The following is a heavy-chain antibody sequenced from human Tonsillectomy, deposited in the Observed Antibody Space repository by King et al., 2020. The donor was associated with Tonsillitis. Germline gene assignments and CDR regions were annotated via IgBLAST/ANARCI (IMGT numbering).Heavy chain of an antibody. D-gene: IGHD2-15*01. J-gene: IGHJ3*02. CDR2: IHYKGST. CDR1: DGSISSDDDY. V-gene: IGHV4-30-4*01. Sequence: QLQESGPGLVKPSQTLSLTCTVSDGSISSDDDYWSWIRQPPGKGLGWIGYIHYKGSTYFNPSLKSRVAMSVDTSKNQLSLKVTSVTAADTAVYYCARINLLMWVAFDIWGQGTMVTVSS. CDR3: ARINLLMWVAFDI.